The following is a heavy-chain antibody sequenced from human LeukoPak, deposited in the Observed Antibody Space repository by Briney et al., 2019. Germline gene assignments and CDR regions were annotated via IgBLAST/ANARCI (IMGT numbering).Heavy chain of an antibody. D-gene: IGHD1-26*01. V-gene: IGHV3-21*01. CDR3: ARGATKGSDY. CDR1: TFTFSTYS. Sequence: PGGSLRLSCAASTFTFSTYSMNWVRQAPGKGLEWVSSISSSSDYIYYADSVKGRFTISRDNAKNSLYLQLNSLRAEDTAVYYCARGATKGSDYWGQGTLVTVSS. CDR2: ISSSSDYI. J-gene: IGHJ4*02.